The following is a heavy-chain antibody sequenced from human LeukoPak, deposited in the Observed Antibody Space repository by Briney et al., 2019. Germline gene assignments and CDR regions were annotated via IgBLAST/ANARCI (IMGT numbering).Heavy chain of an antibody. Sequence: SETLALTCIVSGGPIMSSRFYGAWIRQPPGKGLEWLGTTFHSGSTQYNPSLESRVSTSAGTSKNEFSLKLNSVTAADTGVYYCARHVASDIRTVVVTSDWYFELWGRGTLGTVSS. V-gene: IGHV4-39*01. CDR3: ARHVASDIRTVVVTSDWYFEL. D-gene: IGHD2-21*02. J-gene: IGHJ2*01. CDR1: GGPIMSSRFY. CDR2: TFHSGST.